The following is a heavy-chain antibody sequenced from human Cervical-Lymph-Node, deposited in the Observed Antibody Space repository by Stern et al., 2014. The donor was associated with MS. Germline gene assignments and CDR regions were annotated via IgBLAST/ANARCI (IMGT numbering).Heavy chain of an antibody. J-gene: IGHJ4*02. CDR2: ISSSGDLI. CDR3: VRADGSSDDY. V-gene: IGHV3-11*01. CDR1: GFSFSDYY. D-gene: IGHD3-10*01. Sequence: VQLVESGGGLVKPGESLRLSCPASGFSFSDYYMTWIRQAPGKGLEWISFISSSGDLIYYADSVRGRFTISRDNAKNSLYLQLNSLRAEDTAVYYCVRADGSSDDYWGQGTLVTVSS.